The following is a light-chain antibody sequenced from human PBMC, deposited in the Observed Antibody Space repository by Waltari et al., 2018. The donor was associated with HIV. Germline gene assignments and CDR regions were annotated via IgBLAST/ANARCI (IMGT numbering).Light chain of an antibody. J-gene: IGLJ3*02. Sequence: SYELTQPPSVSVSPGQTARIICSGEALPKQYAFWYQQKPGQALVVVINKDNERPAGTPERFSGSSSGTTVTLTSSGVQADDEADYYCQSADSSGTYWVFGGGTKLTVL. CDR3: QSADSSGTYWV. CDR1: ALPKQY. V-gene: IGLV3-25*03. CDR2: KDN.